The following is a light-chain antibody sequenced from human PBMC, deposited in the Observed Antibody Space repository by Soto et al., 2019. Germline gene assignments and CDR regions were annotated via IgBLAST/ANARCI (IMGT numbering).Light chain of an antibody. J-gene: IGLJ2*01. CDR1: SSDIGAYNY. CDR3: SSYTSSTTPYVI. CDR2: DVN. V-gene: IGLV2-14*01. Sequence: QSALTQPASVSGSPGQSITIFCTGTSSDIGAYNYVSWYRQHPGKAPKLMLYDVNDRPSGVSNRFSGSKSGSTASLTISGLQAEDEADYYCSSYTSSTTPYVIFGGGTKLTVL.